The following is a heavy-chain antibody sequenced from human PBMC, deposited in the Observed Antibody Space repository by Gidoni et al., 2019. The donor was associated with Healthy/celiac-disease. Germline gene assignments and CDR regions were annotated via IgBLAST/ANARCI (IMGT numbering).Heavy chain of an antibody. CDR3: AKDSSSWYSPPL. J-gene: IGHJ4*02. CDR1: GFTFSSYA. D-gene: IGHD6-13*01. CDR2: ISGSGGST. V-gene: IGHV3-23*01. Sequence: EVQLLESGGGLVQPGGSLRLSCAAAGFTFSSYAMSWVRQAPGKGLEWVSAISGSGGSTYYADSVKGRFTISRDNSKNTLYLQMNSLRAEDTAVYYCAKDSSSWYSPPLWGQGTLVTVSS.